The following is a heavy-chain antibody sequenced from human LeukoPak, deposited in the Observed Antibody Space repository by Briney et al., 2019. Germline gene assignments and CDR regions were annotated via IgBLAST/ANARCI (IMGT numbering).Heavy chain of an antibody. CDR2: IYSSGTT. V-gene: IGHV4-59*02. D-gene: IGHD3-16*01. J-gene: IGHJ4*02. CDR3: ARRSWGSDFDY. Sequence: PSETLSLTCSVSRGSVSHYYWTWIRHPPGKGLELIGYIYSSGTTNYNPSLKSRVTMSVDTSKNQFSLKLTSVTAADTAVYYCARRSWGSDFDYWGQGALVTVSS. CDR1: RGSVSHYY.